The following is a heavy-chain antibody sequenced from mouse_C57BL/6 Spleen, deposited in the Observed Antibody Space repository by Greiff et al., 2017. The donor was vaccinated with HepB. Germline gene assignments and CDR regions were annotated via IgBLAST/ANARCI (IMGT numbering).Heavy chain of an antibody. CDR3: ARFRTDYYGWYFDV. Sequence: EVKLQESGPELVKPGASVKIPCKASGYTFTDYNMDWVKQSHGKSLEWIGDINPNNGGTIYNQKFKGKATLTVDKSSSTAYMELRSLTSEDTAVYYCARFRTDYYGWYFDVWGTGTTVTVSS. D-gene: IGHD1-1*01. V-gene: IGHV1-18*01. J-gene: IGHJ1*03. CDR2: INPNNGGT. CDR1: GYTFTDYN.